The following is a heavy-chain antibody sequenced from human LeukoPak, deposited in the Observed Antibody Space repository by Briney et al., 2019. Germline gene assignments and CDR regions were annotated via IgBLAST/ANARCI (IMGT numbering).Heavy chain of an antibody. D-gene: IGHD6-19*01. J-gene: IGHJ6*03. V-gene: IGHV1-2*02. Sequence: EASVKVSCKASGYTFTGYYMHWARQAPGQGLEWMGWINPNSGGTNYAQKFQGRVTMTRDTSISTAYMELNSLRSDDTAVYYCAKCSGWFVRGKDYYYYYMDVWGKGTTVTVSS. CDR2: INPNSGGT. CDR3: AKCSGWFVRGKDYYYYYMDV. CDR1: GYTFTGYY.